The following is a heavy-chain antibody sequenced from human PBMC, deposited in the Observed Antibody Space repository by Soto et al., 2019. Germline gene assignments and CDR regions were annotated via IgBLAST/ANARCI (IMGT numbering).Heavy chain of an antibody. D-gene: IGHD6-13*01. CDR3: AREIYYCSSWRENYSDY. CDR1: GGSISSSNW. J-gene: IGHJ4*02. Sequence: QVQLQESGPGLVKPSGTLSLTCAVSGGSISSSNWWSWVRPPPGKGLGWIGESYHSGNTNYNPSLQRRVNIPGDKSKNQFALKLSSVTAADTAVYYCAREIYYCSSWRENYSDYWGQGTLVTVSS. CDR2: SYHSGNT. V-gene: IGHV4-4*02.